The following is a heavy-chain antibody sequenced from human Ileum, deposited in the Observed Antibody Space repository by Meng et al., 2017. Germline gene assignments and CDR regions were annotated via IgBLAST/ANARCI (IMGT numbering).Heavy chain of an antibody. CDR2: IGGSGTST. Sequence: DAHLLEPGGGLTLPWGVLLPSRAASVFTFSNSAMSWVRQVPGKGLEWVSAIGGSGTSTYYADSVKGRFTISRDNSKNTVYLDIYSLRVDDAARYFCAREAWMPFWFDPWGLGTLVTVSS. J-gene: IGHJ5*02. CDR1: VFTFSNSA. V-gene: IGHV3-23*01. CDR3: AREAWMPFWFDP. D-gene: IGHD5-12*01.